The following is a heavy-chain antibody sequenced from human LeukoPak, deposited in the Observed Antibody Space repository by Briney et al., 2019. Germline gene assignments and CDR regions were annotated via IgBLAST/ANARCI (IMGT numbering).Heavy chain of an antibody. D-gene: IGHD3-22*01. Sequence: GGSLRLSCAASGFTFSSYAMNWVRQAPGKGLEWVSYISSSSSTIYYADSVKGRFTISRDNAKNSLYLQMNSLRAEDTAVYYCARGHSGYYYLFDYWGQGTLVTVSS. J-gene: IGHJ4*02. V-gene: IGHV3-48*01. CDR2: ISSSSSTI. CDR3: ARGHSGYYYLFDY. CDR1: GFTFSSYA.